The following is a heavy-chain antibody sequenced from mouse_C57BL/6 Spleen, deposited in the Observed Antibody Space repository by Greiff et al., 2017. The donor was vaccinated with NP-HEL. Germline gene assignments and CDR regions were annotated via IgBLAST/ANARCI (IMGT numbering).Heavy chain of an antibody. CDR2: INPYNGGT. D-gene: IGHD1-1*01. J-gene: IGHJ1*03. CDR3: ARTTTVVRYFDV. Sequence: EVQLQQSGPVLVKPGASVKMSCKASGYTFTDYYMNWVKQSHGKSLEWIGVINPYNGGTSYNQKFKGKATLTVDKSSSTAYMELNSLTSEDSAVYYCARTTTVVRYFDVWGTGTTVTVSS. V-gene: IGHV1-19*01. CDR1: GYTFTDYY.